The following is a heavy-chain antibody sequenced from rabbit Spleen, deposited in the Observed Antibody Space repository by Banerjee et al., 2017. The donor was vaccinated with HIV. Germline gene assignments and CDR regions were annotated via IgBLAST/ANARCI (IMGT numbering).Heavy chain of an antibody. Sequence: QSLEESGGDLVKPGASLTLTCTASGFSFSSSDYMCWVRQAPGKGLEWIACIDSGSRTYYATWAKGRFTISKTSTTVTLQMTSLTAADTATYFCVRDSGDWCFDGWGPGTLVTV. CDR3: VRDSGDWCFDG. CDR1: GFSFSSSDY. CDR2: IDSGSRT. J-gene: IGHJ2*01. D-gene: IGHD1-1*01. V-gene: IGHV1S40*01.